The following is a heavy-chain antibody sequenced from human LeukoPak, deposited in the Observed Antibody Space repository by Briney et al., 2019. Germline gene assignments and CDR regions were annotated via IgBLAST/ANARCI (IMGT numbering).Heavy chain of an antibody. V-gene: IGHV4-34*01. CDR3: ARGGPPYCSGGSCYSNWFDP. Sequence: PSETLSLTCAVYGGSFSGYYWGWIRQPPGKGLEWIGEINHSGSTNYNPSLKSRVPISVDTSKNQFSLKLSSVTAADTAVYYCARGGPPYCSGGSCYSNWFDPWGQGTLVTVSS. CDR1: GGSFSGYY. D-gene: IGHD2-15*01. J-gene: IGHJ5*02. CDR2: INHSGST.